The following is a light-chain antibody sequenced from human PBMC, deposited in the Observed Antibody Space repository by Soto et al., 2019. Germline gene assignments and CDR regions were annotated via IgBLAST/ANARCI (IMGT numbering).Light chain of an antibody. V-gene: IGKV4-1*01. CDR2: WAS. CDR1: QSFLYSSNNKNY. J-gene: IGKJ4*01. CDR3: QQYYTTLALT. Sequence: DIVMTQSPDSLAVSLGERATINCKSSQSFLYSSNNKNYLAWYQQKPGQPPKLLISWASTRESGVPDRFSGSGSGTDFTLTISSLQAEDVAVYYCQQYYTTLALTFGGGTKV.